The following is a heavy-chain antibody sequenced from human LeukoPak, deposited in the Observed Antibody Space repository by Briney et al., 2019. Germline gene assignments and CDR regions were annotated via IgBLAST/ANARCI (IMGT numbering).Heavy chain of an antibody. CDR3: AKHYGDYVGFFDY. V-gene: IGHV5-10-1*01. CDR1: GYSFTNYW. D-gene: IGHD4-17*01. J-gene: IGHJ4*02. CDR2: IDPSDSYT. Sequence: GESLQISCKGSGYSFTNYWISWVRQMSGKGLEWMGTIDPSDSYTNYRPSFQGHVTISADKSISTAYLQWSSLKASDTAMYYCAKHYGDYVGFFDYWGQGTLVTVSS.